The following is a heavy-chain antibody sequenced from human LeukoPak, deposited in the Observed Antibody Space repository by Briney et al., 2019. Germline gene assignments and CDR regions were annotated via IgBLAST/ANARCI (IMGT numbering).Heavy chain of an antibody. V-gene: IGHV4-59*01. Sequence: SETLSLTCAVSGGSISSYYWSWIRQPPGKGLEWIGYIYYSGSTNYNPSLKSRVNISVDTSKSQFSLKLSSVTAADTSVYYCASSPLSLYYYDSSGYLRYWGQGTLVTVSS. D-gene: IGHD3-22*01. CDR1: GGSISSYY. CDR3: ASSPLSLYYYDSSGYLRY. CDR2: IYYSGST. J-gene: IGHJ4*02.